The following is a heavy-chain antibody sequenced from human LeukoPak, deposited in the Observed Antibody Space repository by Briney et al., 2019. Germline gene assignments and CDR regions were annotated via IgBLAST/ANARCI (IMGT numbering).Heavy chain of an antibody. CDR3: AKEQTGSYVSYYYYMDV. CDR2: ISGSGGST. J-gene: IGHJ6*03. V-gene: IGHV3-23*01. D-gene: IGHD1-26*01. Sequence: QPSETLSLTCAVYGGSFSGYYWSWIRQPPGKGLEWVSAISGSGGSTYYADSVKGRFTISRDNSKNTLYLQMNSLRAEDTAVYYCAKEQTGSYVSYYYYMDVWGKGTTVTVSS. CDR1: GGSFSGYY.